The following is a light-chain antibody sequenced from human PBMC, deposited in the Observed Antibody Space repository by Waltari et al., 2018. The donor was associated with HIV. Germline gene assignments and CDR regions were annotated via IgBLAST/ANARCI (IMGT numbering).Light chain of an antibody. CDR1: KLGDKY. CDR2: QDT. V-gene: IGLV3-1*01. Sequence: SYELTQPPSVSVSPGQTASISCSGDKLGDKYASWYQQRPGQSPRVVIHQDTKRPSGIPERCSGANSGNTATLTVSGTQAMDEADYYCQAWDSNTVVFGGGTKLTVL. J-gene: IGLJ2*01. CDR3: QAWDSNTVV.